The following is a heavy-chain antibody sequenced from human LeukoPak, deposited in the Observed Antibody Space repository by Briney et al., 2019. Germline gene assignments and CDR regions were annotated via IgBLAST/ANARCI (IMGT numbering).Heavy chain of an antibody. CDR3: ARAPMIVVVFPPRLDY. D-gene: IGHD3-22*01. CDR1: GYTFTGYY. Sequence: ASVKVSCKTSGYTFTGYYMHWVRQARGQGLEWTGWINPNTGGTNYAQKFQGRVTMTSDTSISTAYMELSSLRSDDTAVYYCARAPMIVVVFPPRLDYWGQGTLVTVSS. CDR2: INPNTGGT. J-gene: IGHJ4*02. V-gene: IGHV1-2*02.